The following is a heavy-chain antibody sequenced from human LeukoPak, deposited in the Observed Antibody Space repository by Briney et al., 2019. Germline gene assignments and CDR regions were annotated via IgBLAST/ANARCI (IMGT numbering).Heavy chain of an antibody. V-gene: IGHV3-13*04. CDR3: ARVVRDASGWYHFDY. CDR2: IRTAGDT. CDR1: GFTFSSYD. J-gene: IGHJ4*02. Sequence: RGSLRLSCAASGFTFSSYDMHWVRQPTGKGLEWVSGIRTAGDTYYSDPVKGRFSISRESAKNSLYLQMNSLRVGDTAVYYCARVVRDASGWYHFDYWGQGTLVTVSS. D-gene: IGHD6-19*01.